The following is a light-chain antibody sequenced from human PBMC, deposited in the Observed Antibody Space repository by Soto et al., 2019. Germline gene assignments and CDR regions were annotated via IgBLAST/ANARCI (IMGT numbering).Light chain of an antibody. V-gene: IGKV3-15*01. CDR2: GAS. J-gene: IGKJ5*01. CDR3: QQDNKWPPVT. CDR1: ESVGTY. Sequence: EIVMRQSPATLSVSPGERATLSCRASESVGTYLAWYQQKPGQAPRLLIYGASTRAPGVPDRFSGSGSGTDFTLNINNVRSEDSAVYYCQQDNKWPPVTFGQGTRVEIK.